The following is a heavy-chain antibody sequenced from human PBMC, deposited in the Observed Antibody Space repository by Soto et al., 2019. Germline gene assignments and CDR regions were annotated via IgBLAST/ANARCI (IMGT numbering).Heavy chain of an antibody. D-gene: IGHD6-19*01. Sequence: LRLSCAASGFTFSSYAMHWVRQAPGKGLEWVAVISYDGSNKYYADSVKGRFTISRDNSKNTLYLQMNSLRAEDTAVYYCARDVVSGGWYGYGGYNWFDPWGQGTLVTVSS. J-gene: IGHJ5*02. CDR2: ISYDGSNK. CDR1: GFTFSSYA. V-gene: IGHV3-30-3*01. CDR3: ARDVVSGGWYGYGGYNWFDP.